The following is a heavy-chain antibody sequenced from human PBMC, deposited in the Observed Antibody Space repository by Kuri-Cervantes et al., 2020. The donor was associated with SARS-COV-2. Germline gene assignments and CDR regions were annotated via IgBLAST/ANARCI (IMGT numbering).Heavy chain of an antibody. CDR1: VYTFTGYY. V-gene: IGHV1-69*16. J-gene: IGHJ3*02. Sequence: SVKVSCKASVYTFTGYYMHWVRQAPGQGLEWMGGIIPILGTANYAQKFQGRVTITTDESTSTAYMELSSLRSEDTAVYYCASFYGVNSGDAFDIWGQGTMVTVSS. D-gene: IGHD4-23*01. CDR3: ASFYGVNSGDAFDI. CDR2: IIPILGTA.